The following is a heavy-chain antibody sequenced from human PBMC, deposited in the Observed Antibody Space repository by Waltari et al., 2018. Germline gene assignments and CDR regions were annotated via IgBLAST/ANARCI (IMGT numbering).Heavy chain of an antibody. V-gene: IGHV4-34*01. CDR3: AGGERQEWGYYFDY. D-gene: IGHD3-3*01. Sequence: QVQLHQWGAGLLKPSETLSLTCAVYGGSLSDYYWSWIRQPPGKGLEWIGEINHSGSANYNPSLKSRVIISVDTSKNHFSLKLSSVTAADTAVYYCAGGERQEWGYYFDYWGQGTLVTVSS. CDR2: INHSGSA. CDR1: GGSLSDYY. J-gene: IGHJ4*02.